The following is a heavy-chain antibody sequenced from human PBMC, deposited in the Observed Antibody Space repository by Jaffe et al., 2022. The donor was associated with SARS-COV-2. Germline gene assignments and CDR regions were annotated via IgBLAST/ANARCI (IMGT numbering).Heavy chain of an antibody. Sequence: EVQLVESGGGLVQPGRSLRLSCAASGFTFDDYAMHWVRQAPGKGLEWVSGISWNSGSIGYADSVKGRFTISRDNAKNSLYLQMNSLRAEDTALYYCAKDSGTAMGMYGMDVWGQGTTVTVSS. CDR1: GFTFDDYA. V-gene: IGHV3-9*01. D-gene: IGHD5-18*01. CDR3: AKDSGTAMGMYGMDV. J-gene: IGHJ6*02. CDR2: ISWNSGSI.